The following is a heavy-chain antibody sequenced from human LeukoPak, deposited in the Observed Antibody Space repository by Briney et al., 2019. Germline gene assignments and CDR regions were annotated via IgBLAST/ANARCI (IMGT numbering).Heavy chain of an antibody. J-gene: IGHJ4*02. D-gene: IGHD6-13*01. CDR2: ISYDGSNK. CDR3: ARDRGIAAARYYFDY. V-gene: IGHV3-30-3*01. CDR1: GFTLSSYW. Sequence: GGSLRLSCVASGFTLSSYWMSWVRQAPGKGLEWVAVISYDGSNKYYADSVKGRFTISRDNSKNTLYLQMNSLRAEDTAVYYCARDRGIAAARYYFDYWGQGTLVTVSS.